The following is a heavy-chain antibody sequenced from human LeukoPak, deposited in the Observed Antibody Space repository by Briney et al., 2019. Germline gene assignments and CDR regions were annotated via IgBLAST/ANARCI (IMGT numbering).Heavy chain of an antibody. J-gene: IGHJ6*02. CDR3: ARDLRFGNYYYGMDV. D-gene: IGHD3-10*01. V-gene: IGHV3-66*01. CDR1: GFTVSSNY. CDR2: IYSGGST. Sequence: PGGSLRLSCAASGFTVSSNYMSWVRQAPGKGLEWVSVIYSGGSTYYADSVKGRFTISRDNSKNTLYLQMNSLRAEDTAVYYCARDLRFGNYYYGMDVWGQGTTVTVSS.